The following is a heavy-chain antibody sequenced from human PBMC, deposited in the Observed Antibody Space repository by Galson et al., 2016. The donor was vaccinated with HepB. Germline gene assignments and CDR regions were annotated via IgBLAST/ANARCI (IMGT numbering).Heavy chain of an antibody. CDR2: IYWDDDK. CDR1: GFSLSTSGVS. CDR3: LHRQGVFESREYYFDY. V-gene: IGHV2-5*02. D-gene: IGHD2/OR15-2a*01. Sequence: VKPTQTLTLTCTFSGFSLSTSGVSVGWIRQPPGKALEWLARIYWDDDKRYSPSLKSRVTITKDTSKNQAVLIMTNVDPLDTATYYCLHRQGVFESREYYFDYWGPGILVTVSS. J-gene: IGHJ4*02.